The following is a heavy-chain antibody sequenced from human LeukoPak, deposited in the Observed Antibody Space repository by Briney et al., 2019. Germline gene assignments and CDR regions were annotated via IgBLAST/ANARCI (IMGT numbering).Heavy chain of an antibody. CDR1: GFTISAYN. Sequence: GGSLRLSCAASGFTISAYNMNWVRRTPGKGLEWVSVIYSGGSTYYADSVKGRFTISRDNSKNMLYLQMNSLRAEDTAVYYCARDERFYDAFDIWGQGTMVTVSS. V-gene: IGHV3-53*01. CDR3: ARDERFYDAFDI. J-gene: IGHJ3*02. CDR2: IYSGGST. D-gene: IGHD1-1*01.